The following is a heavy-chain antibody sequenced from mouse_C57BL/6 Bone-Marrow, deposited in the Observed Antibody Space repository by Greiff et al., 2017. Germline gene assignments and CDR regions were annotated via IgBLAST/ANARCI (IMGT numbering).Heavy chain of an antibody. V-gene: IGHV1-52*01. CDR1: GYTFTSYW. CDR3: AREGDGYYAWFAY. CDR2: IDPSDSAT. J-gene: IGHJ3*01. D-gene: IGHD2-3*01. Sequence: VQLQQPGAELVRPGSSVKLSCKASGYTFTSYWMHWVKPRPIQGLEWIGNIDPSDSATHYNQKFKDKATLTVDKSSSTAYMQLSSLTSEDSAVYYCAREGDGYYAWFAYWGQGTLVTVSA.